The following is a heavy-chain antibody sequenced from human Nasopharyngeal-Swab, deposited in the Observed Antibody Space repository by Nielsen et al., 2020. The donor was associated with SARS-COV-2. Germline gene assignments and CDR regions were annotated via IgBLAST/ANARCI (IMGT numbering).Heavy chain of an antibody. V-gene: IGHV2-5*02. CDR2: IYWDDDK. D-gene: IGHD2-15*01. Sequence: RQAPGKALEWLALIYWDDDKRYSPSLKGRLTITKDTSKNQVVLTMTNMDPVDTATYYCAHSGYCSGGSCYGDYYYGMDVWGQGTTVTVSS. J-gene: IGHJ6*02. CDR3: AHSGYCSGGSCYGDYYYGMDV.